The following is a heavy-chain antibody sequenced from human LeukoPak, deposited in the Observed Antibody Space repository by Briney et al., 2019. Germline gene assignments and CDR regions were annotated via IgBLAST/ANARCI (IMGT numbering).Heavy chain of an antibody. CDR2: TYYSGST. Sequence: SQTLSLTCTVSGGSISSGDYYWSWIRQPPRKGLEWIGYTYYSGSTYYNPSLKSRVTISVDTSKNQFSLKLSSVTAADTAVYYCARGGGYDPGRFDYWGQGTLVTVSS. CDR1: GGSISSGDYY. J-gene: IGHJ4*02. V-gene: IGHV4-30-4*08. CDR3: ARGGGYDPGRFDY. D-gene: IGHD5-12*01.